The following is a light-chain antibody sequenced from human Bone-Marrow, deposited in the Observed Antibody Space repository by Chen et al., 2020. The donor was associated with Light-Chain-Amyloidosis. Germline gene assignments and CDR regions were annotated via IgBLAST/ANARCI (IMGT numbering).Light chain of an antibody. J-gene: IGLJ3*02. CDR2: DDS. V-gene: IGLV3-21*02. Sequence: SYVLTQPSSVSVAPGQTATIACGGNNIGSTSVHWYQQAQGQSPLLVVYDDSDRPSGIPERLSGYNSGNTSTLTLSRVEAGDDADYYGQVWYRCSDRPGFGGVTKLTVL. CDR3: QVWYRCSDRPG. CDR1: NIGSTS.